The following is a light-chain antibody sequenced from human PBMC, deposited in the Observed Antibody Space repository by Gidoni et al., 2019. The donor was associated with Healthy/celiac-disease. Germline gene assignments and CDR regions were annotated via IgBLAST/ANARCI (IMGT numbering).Light chain of an antibody. CDR3: QAWDSSTVV. CDR1: KLGDKY. V-gene: IGLV3-1*01. Sequence: SSALTHPPSVSVSPGQTASITCSGDKLGDKYACWYQQKPGQSPVLVIYQDSKRPSGIPERFSGSNSGNTATLTISGTKAMDEADYYCQAWDSSTVVFGGGTKLTVL. J-gene: IGLJ2*01. CDR2: QDS.